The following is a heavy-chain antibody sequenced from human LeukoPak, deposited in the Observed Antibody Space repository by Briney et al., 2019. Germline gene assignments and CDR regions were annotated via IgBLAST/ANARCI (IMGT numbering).Heavy chain of an antibody. V-gene: IGHV3-23*01. Sequence: GGSLRLSCAASGFTFKNYVMSWVRQAPGKGLEWVSSISASGGSTYSADPMKGRFTISRDNSKNTLYLQMSSLRAEDTAVYYCASLITMIVETVRRAFVIWGQGTMVTVSS. J-gene: IGHJ3*02. D-gene: IGHD3-22*01. CDR1: GFTFKNYV. CDR2: ISASGGST. CDR3: ASLITMIVETVRRAFVI.